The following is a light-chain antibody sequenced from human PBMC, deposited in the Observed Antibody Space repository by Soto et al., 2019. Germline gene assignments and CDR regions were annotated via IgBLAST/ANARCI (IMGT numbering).Light chain of an antibody. V-gene: IGKV3-20*01. Sequence: EIVLTQSPGTLSLSPGERATLSCRASQSVRSGDLTWYQQKPGQPPSLLLYDATNRATGIPDRFGGSGSGTDFTLTISRLEPEDFAVYYCQQYSRSVFTFGPGTKLEIK. CDR2: DAT. CDR1: QSVRSGD. J-gene: IGKJ2*01. CDR3: QQYSRSVFT.